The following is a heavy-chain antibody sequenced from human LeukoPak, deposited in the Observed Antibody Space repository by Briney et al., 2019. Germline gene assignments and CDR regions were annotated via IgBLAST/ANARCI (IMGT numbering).Heavy chain of an antibody. V-gene: IGHV3-30-3*01. D-gene: IGHD3-22*01. J-gene: IGHJ4*02. CDR1: GFTFSSYA. Sequence: PGGSLRLSCAASGFTFSSYAMHWVRQAPGKGLEWVAVISYDGSNKYYADSVKGRFTISRDNSKNTLYLQMNSLRAEDTAVYYCARASPYYYDSRGYFSLWGQGTLVTVSS. CDR3: ARASPYYYDSRGYFSL. CDR2: ISYDGSNK.